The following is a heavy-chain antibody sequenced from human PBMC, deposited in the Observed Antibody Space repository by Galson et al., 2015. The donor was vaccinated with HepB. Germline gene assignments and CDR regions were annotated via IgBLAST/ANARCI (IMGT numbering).Heavy chain of an antibody. J-gene: IGHJ3*02. CDR1: DYTFTNYA. Sequence: SVKVSCKASDYTFTNYAINWVRQAPGQGLEWMGWISPYNGNTNYAQKFQGRATMTTDTSTTTAYMELRSLTSNDTAVYYCARARQQWLGTNAFDIWGQGTMVTVSS. CDR3: ARARQQWLGTNAFDI. V-gene: IGHV1-18*01. D-gene: IGHD6-19*01. CDR2: ISPYNGNT.